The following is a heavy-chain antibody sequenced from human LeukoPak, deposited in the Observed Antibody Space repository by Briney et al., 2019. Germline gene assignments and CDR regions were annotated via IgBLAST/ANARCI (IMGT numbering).Heavy chain of an antibody. CDR1: GFTFSSYW. D-gene: IGHD4-17*01. CDR2: IKQDGSEK. V-gene: IGHV3-7*01. Sequence: GGSLRLSCAASGFTFSSYWMSWVRQAPGKGLEWVANIKQDGSEKKYVDSVKGRFTISRDNTKNSLYLQMNSLRAEDTAVYYCARVNLDYGDYLFDYWGQGTLVTVSS. J-gene: IGHJ4*02. CDR3: ARVNLDYGDYLFDY.